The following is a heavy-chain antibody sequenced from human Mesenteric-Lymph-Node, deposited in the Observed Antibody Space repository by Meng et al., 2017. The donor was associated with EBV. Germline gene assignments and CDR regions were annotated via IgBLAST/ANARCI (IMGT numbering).Heavy chain of an antibody. CDR2: INVGNGNT. CDR1: GYTFTNYA. Sequence: QVHLGQSGAECKKPGASVRISCKASGYTFTNYALEWVRQAPGQRLEWMGWINVGNGNTKYSQKFQGRVTISRDTSAKTAYVEVSSLRSDDTAVYYCARIRGIDSSTDYWGQGTLVTVSS. D-gene: IGHD6-19*01. J-gene: IGHJ4*02. CDR3: ARIRGIDSSTDY. V-gene: IGHV1-3*01.